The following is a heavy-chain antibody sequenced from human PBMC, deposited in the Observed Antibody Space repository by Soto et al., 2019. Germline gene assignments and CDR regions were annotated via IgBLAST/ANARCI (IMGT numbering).Heavy chain of an antibody. J-gene: IGHJ6*02. V-gene: IGHV3-30*18. CDR2: ISYDGRNK. CDR1: GFTFSSYG. Sequence: QVQLVESGGGGVQPGRSLRLSCAASGFTFSSYGMHWVRQAPGKGLEWVAVISYDGRNKYYADSVKGRFTISRDNSKNTLYLQMSSLRAEDTAVYYCVKYGSSGWPYYYGLDVWGQGTTVTVSS. CDR3: VKYGSSGWPYYYGLDV. D-gene: IGHD6-19*01.